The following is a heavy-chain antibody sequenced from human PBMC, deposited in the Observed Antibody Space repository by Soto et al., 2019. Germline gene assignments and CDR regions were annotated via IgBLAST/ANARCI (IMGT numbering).Heavy chain of an antibody. CDR1: GYTFTTYD. V-gene: IGHV1-18*01. Sequence: ASVKVSCKASGYTFTTYDISWVRQAPGQGLEWMGWISGYNGNTNYAQNLQGRVTMTTDTSTNTAYMELRSPRSDDTAVYYCARERRRPYYDILTGHYPFDYWGQGTLVTVSS. CDR2: ISGYNGNT. CDR3: ARERRRPYYDILTGHYPFDY. J-gene: IGHJ4*02. D-gene: IGHD3-9*01.